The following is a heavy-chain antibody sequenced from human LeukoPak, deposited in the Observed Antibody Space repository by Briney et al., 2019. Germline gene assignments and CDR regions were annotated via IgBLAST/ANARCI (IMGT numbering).Heavy chain of an antibody. D-gene: IGHD4-17*01. CDR1: GFSLTTNGVG. Sequence: ESGPALVKATQTLTLTCTFSGFSLTTNGVGVSWIRQPPGKALEWLARIDWDDETYYIRSLKTRLTISRDTSKNQVVLRMTNVDPVDSGTYYCARTLYADYAPAKDLDYWGQGIQVIVSS. V-gene: IGHV2-70*11. CDR3: ARTLYADYAPAKDLDY. CDR2: IDWDDET. J-gene: IGHJ4*02.